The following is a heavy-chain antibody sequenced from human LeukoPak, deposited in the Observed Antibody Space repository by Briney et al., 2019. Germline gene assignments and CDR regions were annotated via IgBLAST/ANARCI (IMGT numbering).Heavy chain of an antibody. Sequence: PSETLSLTCAVYGGSFSDFYWSWIRQPPGKGLEWIGEINHSGSTKHNPSLKSRVNISVDTSKNQFSLKLSSVTAADTAVYYCARDLGYCTNGVCHTRFDYWGQGTLVAVSS. CDR1: GGSFSDFY. J-gene: IGHJ4*02. V-gene: IGHV4-34*01. CDR2: INHSGST. D-gene: IGHD2-8*01. CDR3: ARDLGYCTNGVCHTRFDY.